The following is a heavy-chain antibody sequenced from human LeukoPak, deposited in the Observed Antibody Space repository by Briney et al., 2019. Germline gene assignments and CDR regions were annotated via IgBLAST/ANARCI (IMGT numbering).Heavy chain of an antibody. J-gene: IGHJ5*02. CDR1: GGSFSGYY. Sequence: KPSETLSLTCAVYGGSFSGYYWSWIRQPPGKGLEWIGSIYDSGSTYYNPSLKSRVTISVDTSKNQLSLKLNSVTAADTAVYYCARHYGPWGQGTLVTVSS. D-gene: IGHD3-16*01. CDR3: ARHYGP. CDR2: IYDSGST. V-gene: IGHV4-34*01.